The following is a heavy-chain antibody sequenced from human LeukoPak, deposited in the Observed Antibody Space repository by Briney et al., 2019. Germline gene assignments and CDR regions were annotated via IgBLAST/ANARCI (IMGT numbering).Heavy chain of an antibody. CDR2: INHSGST. Sequence: PSETLSLTCAVYGGSFSGYYWSWIRQPPGKGLEWIGEINHSGSTNYNPSLKSRVTISVDTSKNQFSLKLSSVTAADTAVYYCARGSGSYKGYWGQGTLVTVSS. CDR3: ARGSGSYKGY. J-gene: IGHJ4*02. D-gene: IGHD3-10*01. V-gene: IGHV4-34*01. CDR1: GGSFSGYY.